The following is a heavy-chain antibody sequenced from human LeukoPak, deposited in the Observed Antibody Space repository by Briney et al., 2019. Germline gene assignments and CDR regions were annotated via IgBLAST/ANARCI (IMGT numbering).Heavy chain of an antibody. D-gene: IGHD3-22*01. CDR1: GGTFSSYA. Sequence: GASVKVSCKASGGTFSSYAISWVRQAPGQGLEWMGRIIPIFGIANYAQKFQGRVTITADKSTSTAYMELSSLRSEDTAVYYCANETTYYYDSSGFLSFQHWGQGTLVTVSS. CDR2: IIPIFGIA. J-gene: IGHJ1*01. CDR3: ANETTYYYDSSGFLSFQH. V-gene: IGHV1-69*04.